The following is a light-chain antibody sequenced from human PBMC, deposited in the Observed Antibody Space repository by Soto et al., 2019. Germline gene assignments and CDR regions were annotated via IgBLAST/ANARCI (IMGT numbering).Light chain of an antibody. V-gene: IGKV3-15*01. CDR1: QSVSSN. J-gene: IGKJ3*01. Sequence: EIVMTQSPATLSVSPAERATLSCRASQSVSSNLAWYQQKPGQAPRLLIYGASTRATGIPARFSGSGSGTEFTLTISSLQSEDFAVYYCQQYDNWPRSFGPGTKVDIK. CDR3: QQYDNWPRS. CDR2: GAS.